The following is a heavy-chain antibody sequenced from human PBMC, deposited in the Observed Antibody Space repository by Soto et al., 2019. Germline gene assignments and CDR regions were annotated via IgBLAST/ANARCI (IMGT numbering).Heavy chain of an antibody. V-gene: IGHV3-11*01. CDR1: GFTFSDYY. CDR2: ISSSGSTI. CDR3: ARELGYCISTSCYNWFDP. J-gene: IGHJ5*02. D-gene: IGHD2-2*01. Sequence: PGGSLRLSCAASGFTFSDYYMSWIRQAPGKGLEWVSYISSSGSTIYYADSVKGRFTISRDNAKNSLYLQMNSLRAEDTAVYYSARELGYCISTSCYNWFDPWGQGTLVTVSS.